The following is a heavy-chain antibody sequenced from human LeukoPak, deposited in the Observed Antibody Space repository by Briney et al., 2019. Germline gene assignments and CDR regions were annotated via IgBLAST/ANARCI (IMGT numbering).Heavy chain of an antibody. CDR1: GYTFTSYY. CDR2: INPSGGST. D-gene: IGHD3-10*01. V-gene: IGHV1-46*01. CDR3: ARAGRNFWYGSGSYYALDFDY. J-gene: IGHJ4*02. Sequence: GASVKVSCKASGYTFTSYYMHWVRQAPGQGLEWMGIINPSGGSTSYAQKFQGRVTMTRDTSTSTVYMELSSLRSEDTAVYYCARAGRNFWYGSGSYYALDFDYWGQGTLVTVSS.